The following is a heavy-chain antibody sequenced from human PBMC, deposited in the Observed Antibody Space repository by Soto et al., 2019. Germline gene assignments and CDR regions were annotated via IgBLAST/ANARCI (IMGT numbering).Heavy chain of an antibody. CDR2: ITPFNGNT. V-gene: IGHV1-45*02. CDR3: ASGRYDASGYFDY. Sequence: SVKVSCKVSGYTLTELSMHWVRQAPGQALEWLGWITPFNGNTKYAQKFQDRVTFTGDTSLNTSYMELSSLRSDDTAMFYGASGRYDASGYFDYWGQGTLVTVSS. D-gene: IGHD3-22*01. CDR1: GYTLTELS. J-gene: IGHJ4*02.